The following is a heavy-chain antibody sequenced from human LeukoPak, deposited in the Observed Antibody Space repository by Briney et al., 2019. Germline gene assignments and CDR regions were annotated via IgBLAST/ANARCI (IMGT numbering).Heavy chain of an antibody. CDR3: AKNGGDSYGTGHFDY. J-gene: IGHJ4*02. Sequence: GGSLRLSCAASGFTFSSYAMTWVRQAPGKGLEWVSAIGGRGDNTYYADSVRGRFTISRDNSKSTLYLQMNSLIAEDTAIYYCAKNGGDSYGTGHFDYWGQGTLVTVSS. V-gene: IGHV3-23*01. CDR2: IGGRGDNT. CDR1: GFTFSSYA. D-gene: IGHD2-21*02.